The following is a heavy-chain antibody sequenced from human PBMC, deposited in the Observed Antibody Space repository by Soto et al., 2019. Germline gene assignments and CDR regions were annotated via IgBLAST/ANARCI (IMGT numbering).Heavy chain of an antibody. J-gene: IGHJ2*01. Sequence: GSLRLSCAASGFTFSSSTMHWVRQAPGKGLEWVAVISYDGKQTYYADSVKGRFTISKDKSKRTLFLQMNSLRVDDTAVYYCARDGWGSNWYFDLWGRGTLVTVSS. V-gene: IGHV3-30*04. CDR2: ISYDGKQT. D-gene: IGHD3-16*01. CDR3: ARDGWGSNWYFDL. CDR1: GFTFSSST.